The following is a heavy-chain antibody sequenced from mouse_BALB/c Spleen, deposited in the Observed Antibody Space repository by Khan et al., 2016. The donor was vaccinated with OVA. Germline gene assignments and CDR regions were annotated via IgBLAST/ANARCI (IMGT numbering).Heavy chain of an antibody. Sequence: QVQLKQSGPGLVQPSQSLSITCTVSGFSLTTYGVHWVRQSPGKGLEWLGLIWSGGNTDYNAAFISRLSITKDNSKTQVFFTMNKLKADYTAMNSTVICSRGITRRMSKSRGFLKMKSLQADDTAMNSCARNSCTYGFTYWGQGTMVTVSA. J-gene: IGHJ3*01. D-gene: IGHD1-2*01. CDR3: VICSRGITRRMSKSRGFLKMKSLQADDTAMNSCARNSCTYGFTY. V-gene: IGHV2-2*01. CDR2: IWSGGNT. CDR1: GFSLTTYG.